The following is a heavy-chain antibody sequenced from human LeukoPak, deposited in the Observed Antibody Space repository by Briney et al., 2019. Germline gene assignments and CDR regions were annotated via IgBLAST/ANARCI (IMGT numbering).Heavy chain of an antibody. CDR3: AKDFGFMVRGVFDY. J-gene: IGHJ4*02. CDR2: ISGSGGST. D-gene: IGHD3-10*01. Sequence: TGGSLRLSCAASGFTFSNYWMSWVRQAPGKGLEWVSAISGSGGSTYYADSVKGRFTISRDNSKNTLYLQMNSLRAEDTAVYYCAKDFGFMVRGVFDYWGQGTLVTVSS. CDR1: GFTFSNYW. V-gene: IGHV3-23*01.